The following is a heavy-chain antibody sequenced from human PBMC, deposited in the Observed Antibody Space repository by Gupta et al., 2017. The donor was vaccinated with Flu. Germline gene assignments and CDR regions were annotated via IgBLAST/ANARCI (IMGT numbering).Heavy chain of an antibody. CDR2: IADDGIDK. CDR3: AKDRRFFDNSGYYYYFDF. CDR1: GFTFRSYG. V-gene: IGHV3-30*18. D-gene: IGHD3-22*01. J-gene: IGHJ4*02. Sequence: QVQLVESGGDVVQPGRSLRLSCAASGFTFRSYGMHWVRQAPGKGVEWVAVIADDGIDKYYADSVKGRFTVSRDDSKKTLYLQMSSLRPEDTAVYYCAKDRRFFDNSGYYYYFDFWGRGTLVTVSS.